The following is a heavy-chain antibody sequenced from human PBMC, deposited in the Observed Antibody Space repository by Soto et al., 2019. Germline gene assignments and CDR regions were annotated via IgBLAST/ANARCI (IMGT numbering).Heavy chain of an antibody. CDR2: IWYDGNNQ. J-gene: IGHJ6*01. CDR1: GFAFRTYG. Sequence: SRRLSYAASGFAFRTYGMHWVLQAPGKGLEWVAVIWYDGNNQYYADSVEGRFTISRDNSHNTLYLQMKSLRAEDTAVYYCARDDIPGIAVATYGMDVWGQGTPVTVSS. CDR3: ARDDIPGIAVATYGMDV. V-gene: IGHV3-33*01. D-gene: IGHD6-19*01.